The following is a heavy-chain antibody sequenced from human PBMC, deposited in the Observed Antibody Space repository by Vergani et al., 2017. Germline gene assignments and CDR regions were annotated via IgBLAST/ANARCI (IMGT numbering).Heavy chain of an antibody. J-gene: IGHJ4*02. CDR1: GYTFTGYY. CDR3: ARGQAVAGTILE. V-gene: IGHV1-8*02. D-gene: IGHD6-19*01. Sequence: QVQLVQSGAEVKKPGASVKVSCKASGYTFTGYYMHWVRQAPGQGLEWMGWMNPNSGNTGYAQKFQGRVTMTRNTSISTAYMELSSLRSEDTAVYYCARGQAVAGTILEWGQGTLVTVSS. CDR2: MNPNSGNT.